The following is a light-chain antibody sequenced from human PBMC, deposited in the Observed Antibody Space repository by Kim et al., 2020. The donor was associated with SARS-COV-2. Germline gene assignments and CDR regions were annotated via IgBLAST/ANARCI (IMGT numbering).Light chain of an antibody. CDR2: AAS. J-gene: IGKJ5*01. CDR3: QQYNDWPSIT. CDR1: QTVVNN. V-gene: IGKV3-15*01. Sequence: SPGERGTLSCRASQTVVNNLAWYQQKLGQAPRLLLYAASTRANGIAVRFSGSGSGTDFTLTITSLQSEDSAVYYCQQYNDWPSITFGRGTRLEIK.